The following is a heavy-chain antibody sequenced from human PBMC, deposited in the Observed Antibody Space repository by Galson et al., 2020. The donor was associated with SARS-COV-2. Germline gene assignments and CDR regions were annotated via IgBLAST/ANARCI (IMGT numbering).Heavy chain of an antibody. D-gene: IGHD2-15*01. Sequence: GSLRLSCAASGFSFSTYTINWVRQAPGKGLEWVSVVGGSGTSTSYADSVKGRFIISRDNSNNAVYLQMNSLRPEDTAVYYCAKGVVVATISQDALDVWGQGTVVTVSS. CDR1: GFSFSTYT. CDR2: VGGSGTST. CDR3: AKGVVVATISQDALDV. V-gene: IGHV3-23*01. J-gene: IGHJ3*01.